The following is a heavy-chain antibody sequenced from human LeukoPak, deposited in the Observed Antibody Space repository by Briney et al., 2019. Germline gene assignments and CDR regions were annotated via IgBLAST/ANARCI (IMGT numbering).Heavy chain of an antibody. J-gene: IGHJ4*02. V-gene: IGHV1-18*01. CDR3: ARSTYSSGWYGPGDY. CDR1: GYTFTSYG. D-gene: IGHD6-19*01. CDR2: ISAYNGNT. Sequence: ASVKVSCKASGYTFTSYGISWVRQAPGQGLEWMGWISAYNGNTNYVQKLQGRVTMTTDTSTSAAYMELRSLRSDDTAVYYCARSTYSSGWYGPGDYWGQGTLVTVSS.